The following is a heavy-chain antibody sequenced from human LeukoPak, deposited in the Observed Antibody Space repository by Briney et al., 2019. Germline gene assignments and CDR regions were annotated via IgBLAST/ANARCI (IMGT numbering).Heavy chain of an antibody. CDR3: ATTNYGSGSYYPDY. V-gene: IGHV1-24*01. J-gene: IGHJ4*02. CDR1: GYTLTELS. Sequence: ASVKVSCKVSGYTLTELSMHWVRQAPGKGLEWMGGFDPEDGETIYAQKFLGRVTMTEDTSTDTAYMELSSLRSEDTAVYYCATTNYGSGSYYPDYWGQGTLVTVSS. D-gene: IGHD3-10*01. CDR2: FDPEDGET.